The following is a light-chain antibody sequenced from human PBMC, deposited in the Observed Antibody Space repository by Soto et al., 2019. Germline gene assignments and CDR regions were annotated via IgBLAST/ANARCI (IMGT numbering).Light chain of an antibody. CDR1: SSDIGGHNY. Sequence: QSALTQPASVSGSPGQSIPVSCTGTSSDIGGHNYVSWSQQHPGKVPKLIIYEVTNRHSGVSNRFSGSKSGNTASLTVSGLQAEDEADYYCSSYTTTSTVVFGGGTKLTVL. CDR3: SSYTTTSTVV. V-gene: IGLV2-14*01. J-gene: IGLJ2*01. CDR2: EVT.